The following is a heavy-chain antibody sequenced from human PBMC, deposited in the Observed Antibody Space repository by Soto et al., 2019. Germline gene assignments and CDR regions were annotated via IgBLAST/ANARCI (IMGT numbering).Heavy chain of an antibody. J-gene: IGHJ3*02. CDR3: VRGDVFDI. Sequence: QLQLQESGPGLVKPSETLSLICTVSGGSISGYFWSWVRQPAGKGLEWIGRIYSAGSTNYNPSLKSRVTMSVDTSQHQFSLKLTSETAADTAMYYSVRGDVFDIWGRGTMVTVSS. CDR1: GGSISGYF. CDR2: IYSAGST. D-gene: IGHD3-16*01. V-gene: IGHV4-4*07.